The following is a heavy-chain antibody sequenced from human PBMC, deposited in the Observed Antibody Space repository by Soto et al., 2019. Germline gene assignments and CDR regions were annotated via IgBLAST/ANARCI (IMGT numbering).Heavy chain of an antibody. CDR3: SRGLGSGDY. D-gene: IGHD3-10*01. CDR2: INPNGGST. J-gene: IGHJ4*02. CDR1: GYTFTSYY. Sequence: QVQLVQSGAEVKNPGASVTVSCRASGYTFTSYYIHWVRQAPGQGLEWMAIINPNGGSTNYAKRVNGRVTVTRDTSTSIVYMELSSLRSEDTAVYYCSRGLGSGDYWGQGTLVTVSS. V-gene: IGHV1-46*03.